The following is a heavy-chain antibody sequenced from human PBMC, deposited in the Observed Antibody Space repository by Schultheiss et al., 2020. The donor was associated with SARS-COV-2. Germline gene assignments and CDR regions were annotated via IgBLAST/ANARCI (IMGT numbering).Heavy chain of an antibody. CDR1: GGSISSYY. D-gene: IGHD4-17*01. Sequence: SQTLSLTCTVSGGSISSYYWSWIRQPPGKGLEWIGYIYYSGSTNYNPSLKSRVTMSVDTSKNQFSLKLSSVTAADTAVYYCARDYGDYERVEYYFDYWGQGTLVTVSS. CDR3: ARDYGDYERVEYYFDY. CDR2: IYYSGST. J-gene: IGHJ4*02. V-gene: IGHV4-59*12.